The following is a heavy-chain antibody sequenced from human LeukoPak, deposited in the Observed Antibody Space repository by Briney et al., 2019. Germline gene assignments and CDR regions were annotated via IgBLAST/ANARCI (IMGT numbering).Heavy chain of an antibody. D-gene: IGHD3-10*02. J-gene: IGHJ6*04. CDR1: GFTFISYE. CDR3: AELGITMIGGV. V-gene: IGHV3-48*03. Sequence: PGGSPRLSCAASGFTFISYEMNWVRQAPGRGLEWLSYISSSGNTIYYADSVKGRFTISRDNAKNSLYLQMNSLRAEDTAVYYCAELGITMIGGVWGKGTTVTISS. CDR2: ISSSGNTI.